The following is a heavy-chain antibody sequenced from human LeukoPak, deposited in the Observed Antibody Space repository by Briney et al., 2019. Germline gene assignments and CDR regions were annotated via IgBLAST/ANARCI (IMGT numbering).Heavy chain of an antibody. CDR1: GYTFTSYY. Sequence: ASVKVSCKASGYTFTSYYMHWVRQAPGQGLEWMGIINPSGGSTSYAQKFQGRVTMTRDTPTSTVYMELSSLRSEDTAVYYCAREYYYDSSGRNWFDPWGQGTLVTVSS. J-gene: IGHJ5*02. CDR2: INPSGGST. CDR3: AREYYYDSSGRNWFDP. D-gene: IGHD3-22*01. V-gene: IGHV1-46*01.